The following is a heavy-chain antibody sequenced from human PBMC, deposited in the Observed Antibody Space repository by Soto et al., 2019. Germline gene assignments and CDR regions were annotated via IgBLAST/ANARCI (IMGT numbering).Heavy chain of an antibody. Sequence: SETLSLTCTDSGGSISNSDYFWAWMRQPPGKGLEWVGTISHTGSPRYNPSLKSRVTISVDTSKNQFSLNLSSVTTADTAVYYCARGAQRFDYWGQGTLVTVSS. CDR3: ARGAQRFDY. CDR1: GGSISNSDYF. J-gene: IGHJ4*02. CDR2: ISHTGSP. V-gene: IGHV4-39*07.